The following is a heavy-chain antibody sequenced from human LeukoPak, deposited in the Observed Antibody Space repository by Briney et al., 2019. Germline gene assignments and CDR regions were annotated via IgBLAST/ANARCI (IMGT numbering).Heavy chain of an antibody. D-gene: IGHD5-18*01. CDR2: IKEDGSEK. CDR1: GFTFSSYW. CDR3: ATGYSYGLPSHYYYMDV. V-gene: IGHV3-7*01. Sequence: GGSLRLSCAASGFTFSSYWMSWVRQAPGKGLEWVANIKEDGSEKYYVDSVKGRFTISRDNAKNSLYLQMNSLRAEDTAVYYCATGYSYGLPSHYYYMDVWGKGTTVTVSS. J-gene: IGHJ6*03.